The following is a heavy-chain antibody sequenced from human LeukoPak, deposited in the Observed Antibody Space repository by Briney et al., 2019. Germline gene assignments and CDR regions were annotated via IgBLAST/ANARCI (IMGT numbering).Heavy chain of an antibody. Sequence: ASVKISCKASGYTFTSYYMHWVRQAPGQGLEWMGIINPSGGSTSYAQKFQGRVTMTRDTSTSTVYMELSSLRSEDTAVYYCARVKGYYDSSGSPGYYFDYWDQGTLVTVSS. CDR2: INPSGGST. V-gene: IGHV1-46*01. CDR3: ARVKGYYDSSGSPGYYFDY. J-gene: IGHJ4*02. D-gene: IGHD3-22*01. CDR1: GYTFTSYY.